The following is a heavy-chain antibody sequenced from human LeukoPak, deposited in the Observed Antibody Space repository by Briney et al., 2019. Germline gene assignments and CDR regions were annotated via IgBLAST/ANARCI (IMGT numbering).Heavy chain of an antibody. V-gene: IGHV3-23*01. CDR1: GFTFSSYA. Sequence: GGSLRLSCAASGFTFSSYAMTWVRQAPGKGLEWVSSVSGGGGSTYYADSIDGRFTISRDNSKNTLSLQMNSLRAEDTAVYYCAREGLLWFGELLDYYYGMDVWGQGTTVTVSS. CDR3: AREGLLWFGELLDYYYGMDV. CDR2: VSGGGGST. J-gene: IGHJ6*02. D-gene: IGHD3-10*01.